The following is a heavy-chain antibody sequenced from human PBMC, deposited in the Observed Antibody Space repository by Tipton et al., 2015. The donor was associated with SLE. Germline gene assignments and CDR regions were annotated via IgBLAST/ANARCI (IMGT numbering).Heavy chain of an antibody. CDR1: GGSITTRSYY. CDR2: ISYSGAT. D-gene: IGHD2-21*01. J-gene: IGHJ5*02. CDR3: VRGHPHIVVLIGGGWFDP. V-gene: IGHV4-39*02. Sequence: TLSLTCIVSGGSITTRSYYWGWIRQPPGKGLEWIASISYSGATYYNPSLKSRVIISLDTSRNHFSLKLTSVTAADTAIYYCVRGHPHIVVLIGGGWFDPWGQGTLVTVSS.